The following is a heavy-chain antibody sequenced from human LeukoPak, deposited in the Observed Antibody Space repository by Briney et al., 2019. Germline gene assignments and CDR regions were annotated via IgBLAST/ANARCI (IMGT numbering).Heavy chain of an antibody. CDR1: GYTFSSYS. V-gene: IGHV3-23*01. CDR2: ISGSGGST. Sequence: GGSLRLSCAVSGYTFSSYSMRWVRQAPGKGLEWVSAISGSGGSTYYADSVKGRFNISRDNSKNTLYLQMNSRGADGVAVCYGYTAGSPEYWVQGTQVTV. D-gene: IGHD2-8*02. CDR3: YTAGSPEY. J-gene: IGHJ4*02.